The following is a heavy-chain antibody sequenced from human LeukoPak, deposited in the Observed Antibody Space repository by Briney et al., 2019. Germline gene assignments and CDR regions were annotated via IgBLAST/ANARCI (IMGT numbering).Heavy chain of an antibody. Sequence: PSEALSLTCAVYGGSFSGYYWSWIRQPPGKGPEWIGEINHSGSTNYNPSLKSRAAISVDTSKNQFSLKLSSVTAADTAVYYCARGYPSELQLGGYFDYWGQGTLVTVSS. CDR1: GGSFSGYY. D-gene: IGHD5-24*01. J-gene: IGHJ4*02. CDR3: ARGYPSELQLGGYFDY. CDR2: INHSGST. V-gene: IGHV4-34*01.